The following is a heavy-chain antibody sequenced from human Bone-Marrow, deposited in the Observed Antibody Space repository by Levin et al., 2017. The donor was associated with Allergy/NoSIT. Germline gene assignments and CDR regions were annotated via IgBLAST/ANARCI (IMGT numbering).Heavy chain of an antibody. CDR1: GYTFTDNY. J-gene: IGHJ6*03. Sequence: GESLKISCKASGYTFTDNYIHWVRQAPGQGLEWMGRITPDNGGTNYAQKFQDRVTMTRDTSISTAYMELRRLTSDDTAVYYCARDVVATIYGYYDYLDVWGEGTTVTVSS. CDR3: ARDVVATIYGYYDYLDV. CDR2: ITPDNGGT. D-gene: IGHD5-12*01. V-gene: IGHV1-2*06.